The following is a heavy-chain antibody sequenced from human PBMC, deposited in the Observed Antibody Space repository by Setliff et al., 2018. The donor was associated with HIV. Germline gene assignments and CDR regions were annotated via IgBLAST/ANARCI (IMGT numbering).Heavy chain of an antibody. D-gene: IGHD3-16*02. Sequence: SGTLSLTCTVSGGSISSSDFYWNWIRQRPGKALEWIGYIHHSGSSSHNPSLKSRLTTSINASKSQFSLRLSSVTAADTAVYYCASGWVRQSRRFGGVIVLPPFDYWGQGTLVTVSS. CDR2: IHHSGSS. CDR1: GGSISSSDFY. CDR3: ASGWVRQSRRFGGVIVLPPFDY. J-gene: IGHJ4*02. V-gene: IGHV4-31*03.